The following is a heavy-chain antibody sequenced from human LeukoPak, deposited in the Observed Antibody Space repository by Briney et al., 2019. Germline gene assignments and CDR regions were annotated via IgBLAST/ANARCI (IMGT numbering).Heavy chain of an antibody. CDR1: GGSLSGYH. Sequence: SETLSLTCAVSGGSLSGYHWSWVRQVSGEGPQWIGEVNHSGSATYNPSLKSRVTFSVDTSKNQFSLNLRSMTAADSALYFCARALWTDTLAGPETFDIWGQGTMVTVSS. V-gene: IGHV4-34*01. D-gene: IGHD3-9*01. CDR2: VNHSGSA. CDR3: ARALWTDTLAGPETFDI. J-gene: IGHJ3*02.